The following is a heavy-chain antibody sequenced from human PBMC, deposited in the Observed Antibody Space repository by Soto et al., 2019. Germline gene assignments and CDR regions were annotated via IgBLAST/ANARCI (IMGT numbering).Heavy chain of an antibody. Sequence: SGTLPLTCTVSGGSISSGEYYWSWIRQPPGKGLEWIGYIYYSGSTYYNPSLKSRVTISVDTSKNQFSLKLSSVTAADTAVYYCARGWFGEIPYYYYGMDVWGQGTTVTVSS. CDR3: ARGWFGEIPYYYYGMDV. J-gene: IGHJ6*02. V-gene: IGHV4-30-4*01. D-gene: IGHD3-10*01. CDR2: IYYSGST. CDR1: GGSISSGEYY.